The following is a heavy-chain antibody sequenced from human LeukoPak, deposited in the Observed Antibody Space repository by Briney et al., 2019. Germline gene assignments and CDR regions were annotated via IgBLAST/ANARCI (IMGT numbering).Heavy chain of an antibody. Sequence: GASLLISCKGSGSSFTSYWISWVRQLPGNGLEWMGRIDSSDSYTNYSPSFQGHVTISADKSISTAYLQWSSLKASDTAMYYCARQPTYYDIFPYAFDIWGQGTMVTVSS. CDR2: IDSSDSYT. D-gene: IGHD3-9*01. CDR3: ARQPTYYDIFPYAFDI. J-gene: IGHJ3*02. CDR1: GSSFTSYW. V-gene: IGHV5-10-1*01.